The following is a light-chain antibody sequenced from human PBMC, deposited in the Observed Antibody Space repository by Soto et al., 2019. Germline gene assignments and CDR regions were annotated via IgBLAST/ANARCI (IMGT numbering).Light chain of an antibody. V-gene: IGLV1-44*01. Sequence: SVLTQPPSASGTPGQRVTISCSGSNSNTGSNTVNWYQQLPGTAPKLLIYSNNQRPSGVPDRFSGSKSGTSASLAISGLQSEDEADYYCAAWDDSLNGYVFGTGTKVTVL. CDR2: SNN. J-gene: IGLJ1*01. CDR3: AAWDDSLNGYV. CDR1: NSNTGSNT.